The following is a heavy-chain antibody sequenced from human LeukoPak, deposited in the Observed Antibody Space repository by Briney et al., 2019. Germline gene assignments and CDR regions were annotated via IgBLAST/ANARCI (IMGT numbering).Heavy chain of an antibody. CDR2: INPNSGGT. CDR3: ARDWFVDSGDDPFPFDY. J-gene: IGHJ4*02. D-gene: IGHD5-12*01. V-gene: IGHV1-2*02. Sequence: ASVKVSCKASGYTFTGFYIHWVRQAPGQGLEWMGWINPNSGGTNYAQKFQGRVTMTRDTSISTAYMELSRLTSDDTAIYYCARDWFVDSGDDPFPFDYWGQGTLVSVSS. CDR1: GYTFTGFY.